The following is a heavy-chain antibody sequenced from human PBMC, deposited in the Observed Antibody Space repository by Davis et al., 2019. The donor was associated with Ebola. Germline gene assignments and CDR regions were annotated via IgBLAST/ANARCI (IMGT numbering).Heavy chain of an antibody. Sequence: GESLKISCAASGFTFSGYAMSWVRQAPGKGLEWVSAISGSGGSTYYADSVKGRFTISRDNSKNTLYLQMNSLRAEDTAVYYCAKDLVSGWYLYYGMDVWGQGTTVTVSS. D-gene: IGHD6-19*01. CDR1: GFTFSGYA. CDR3: AKDLVSGWYLYYGMDV. V-gene: IGHV3-23*01. J-gene: IGHJ6*02. CDR2: ISGSGGST.